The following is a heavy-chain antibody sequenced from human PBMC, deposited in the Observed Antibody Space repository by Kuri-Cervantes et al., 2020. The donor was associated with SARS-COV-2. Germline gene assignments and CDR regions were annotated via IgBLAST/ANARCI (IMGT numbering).Heavy chain of an antibody. CDR3: ASTPYHDYVWGSPIYYFDY. CDR2: IYHSGST. Sequence: ESLKISCAASGFTFSSYSTNWARQAPGKGLEWIGSIYHSGSTYYNPSLKSRVTMSVDTSKNQFSLKLSSVTAADTAVYYCASTPYHDYVWGSPIYYFDYWGQGTLVHVSS. CDR1: GFTFSSYS. D-gene: IGHD3-16*01. V-gene: IGHV4-38-2*01. J-gene: IGHJ4*02.